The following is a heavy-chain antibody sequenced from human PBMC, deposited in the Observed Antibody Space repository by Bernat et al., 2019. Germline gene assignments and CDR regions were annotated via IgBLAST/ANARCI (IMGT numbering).Heavy chain of an antibody. CDR1: GFTFSSYW. CDR3: ARDESLGYSNHPANNWFDP. J-gene: IGHJ5*02. V-gene: IGHV3-74*01. Sequence: QPGGSLRLSCAASGFTFSSYWMHWVRQAPGKGQVWVSRINSDGSSTSYADSVKGRFTISRDNAKNTLYLQMNSLRAEDTAVYYCARDESLGYSNHPANNWFDPWGQGTLVTVSS. CDR2: INSDGSST. D-gene: IGHD4-11*01.